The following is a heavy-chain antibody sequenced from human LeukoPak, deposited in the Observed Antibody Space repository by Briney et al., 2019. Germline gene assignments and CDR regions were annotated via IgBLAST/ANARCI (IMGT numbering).Heavy chain of an antibody. Sequence: ASVKVSCKASGYTFTTYAMHWVRQAPAREVEWMGWITPSGGTNYTQKFQGRVAITRDTSITTAYMDLSRLTSDDTAVYYCARDRYGDGFAHFDYWGQGALVTVSS. J-gene: IGHJ4*02. CDR2: ITPSGGT. D-gene: IGHD5-24*01. CDR1: GYTFTTYA. V-gene: IGHV1-2*02. CDR3: ARDRYGDGFAHFDY.